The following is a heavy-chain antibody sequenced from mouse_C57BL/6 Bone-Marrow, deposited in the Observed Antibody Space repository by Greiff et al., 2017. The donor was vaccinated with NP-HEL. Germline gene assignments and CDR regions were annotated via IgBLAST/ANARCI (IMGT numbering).Heavy chain of an antibody. Sequence: DVMLVESGGDLVKPGGSLKLSCAASGFTFSSYGMSWVRQTPDKRLGWVETISIGGSYTYYPDSVKGRFTISRDNAKNTLYLQMSSLKSEDTAMYYCAREEVYYDSSYAMDYWGQGTSVTVSS. CDR2: ISIGGSYT. CDR3: AREEVYYDSSYAMDY. D-gene: IGHD2-4*01. V-gene: IGHV5-6*02. CDR1: GFTFSSYG. J-gene: IGHJ4*01.